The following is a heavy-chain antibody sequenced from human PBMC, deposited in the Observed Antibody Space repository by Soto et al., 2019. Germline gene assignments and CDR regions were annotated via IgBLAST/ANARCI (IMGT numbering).Heavy chain of an antibody. J-gene: IGHJ6*02. CDR2: MSPNSGAT. CDR3: ARGVDAGVDV. CDR1: GYTFSTYD. Sequence: QVQLVQSGAEVTKPGASVKVSCKASGYTFSTYDINWVRQATGQGLEWLGWMSPNSGATGYAQKFQGRVTMTRDTSMTTAYMDLSNLRSEDTAMYYCARGVDAGVDVWGQGTTVTVSS. V-gene: IGHV1-8*01. D-gene: IGHD1-1*01.